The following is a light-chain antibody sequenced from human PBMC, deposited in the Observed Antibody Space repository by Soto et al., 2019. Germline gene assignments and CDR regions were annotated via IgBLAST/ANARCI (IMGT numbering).Light chain of an antibody. Sequence: QSVLTQPPSVSEAPRQRVTISCSGSSSNIGNNAVNWYPQLPGKAPKLLIYYDDLLPSGVSDRFSGSKSGTSAFLAISGLQSEDEADYYCAAWDDSLNGRRVFGGGTKLTVL. CDR2: YDD. V-gene: IGLV1-36*01. CDR1: SSNIGNNA. J-gene: IGLJ2*01. CDR3: AAWDDSLNGRRV.